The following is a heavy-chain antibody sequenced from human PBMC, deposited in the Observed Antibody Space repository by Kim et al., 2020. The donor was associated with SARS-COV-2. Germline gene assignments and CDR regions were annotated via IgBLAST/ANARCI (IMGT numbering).Heavy chain of an antibody. V-gene: IGHV3-48*03. CDR1: GFTFSSYE. CDR2: ISSSGTTTI. J-gene: IGHJ4*02. D-gene: IGHD1-20*01. CDR3: ARGPRHNWKMCY. Sequence: GGSLRLSCAASGFTFSSYEMNWVRQAPGKGLEWVAYISSSGTTTIYNADSVRGRFTISRDNAKDSLSLQMNSLTGDDKGVYYCARGPRHNWKMCYWGQRT.